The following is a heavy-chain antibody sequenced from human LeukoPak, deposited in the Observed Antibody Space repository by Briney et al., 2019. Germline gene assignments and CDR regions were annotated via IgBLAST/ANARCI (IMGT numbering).Heavy chain of an antibody. Sequence: KPSETLSLTCAVYGGSFSGYYWSWIRQPPGKGLEWIGEINHSGSTNYNPSLKSRVTISVDTSKNQFSLKLSSVTAADTAVYYCERGDYGGFGYWGQGTLVTVSS. CDR1: GGSFSGYY. CDR2: INHSGST. J-gene: IGHJ4*02. D-gene: IGHD4-17*01. V-gene: IGHV4-34*01. CDR3: ERGDYGGFGY.